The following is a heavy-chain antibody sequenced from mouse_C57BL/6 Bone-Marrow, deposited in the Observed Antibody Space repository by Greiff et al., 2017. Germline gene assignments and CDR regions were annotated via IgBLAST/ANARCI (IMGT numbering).Heavy chain of an antibody. V-gene: IGHV5-6*01. CDR1: GFTFSSYG. CDR2: ISSGGSYT. CDR3: ARPGKGGLAY. J-gene: IGHJ3*01. Sequence: EVKLVESGGDLVKPGGSLKLSCAASGFTFSSYGMSWVRQTPDKRLEWVATISSGGSYTYYPDSVKGRFTISRDNAKNTLYLQMSSLKSEDTAMYYCARPGKGGLAYWGQGTLVTVSA.